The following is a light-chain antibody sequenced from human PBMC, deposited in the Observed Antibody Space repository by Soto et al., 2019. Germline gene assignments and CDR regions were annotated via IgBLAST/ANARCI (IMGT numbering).Light chain of an antibody. CDR3: QQYYHWGLS. Sequence: VMTQSRATLSVSPGEGVTVFCRASQNVATNIAWYQVKPAQAPRLLIYGSSTRATGIPATFSGSGSGTHFSLTISSLQPADSAVYYCQQYYHWGLSFGGGTKV. CDR1: QNVATN. J-gene: IGKJ4*01. V-gene: IGKV3D-15*01. CDR2: GSS.